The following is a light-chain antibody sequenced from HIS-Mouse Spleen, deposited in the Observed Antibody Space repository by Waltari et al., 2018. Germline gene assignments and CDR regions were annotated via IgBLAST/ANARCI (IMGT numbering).Light chain of an antibody. Sequence: DIQLTQSPSFLSASVGDRVTITCRASQGISSYLAWYQQKPRKAPKLLFYAASTLQSGVPSRFSGSGSGTEFTLTSSSLQPEDFATYDCQPLNSYPPQFGQGTKVEIK. CDR2: AAS. CDR1: QGISSY. J-gene: IGKJ1*01. V-gene: IGKV1-9*01. CDR3: QPLNSYPPQ.